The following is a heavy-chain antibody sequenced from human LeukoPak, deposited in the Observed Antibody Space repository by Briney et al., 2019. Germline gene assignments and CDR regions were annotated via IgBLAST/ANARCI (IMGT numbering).Heavy chain of an antibody. CDR3: ARDRVAAAGNFDF. D-gene: IGHD6-13*01. Sequence: ASVKVSCKASGGTFSSYAINWVRQAPGQGLEWMGRIIPILGIPNYAQKFEGRVTITADKSTTTAYMELSSLTSEDTGMYYCARDRVAAAGNFDFWGQGTLVTVSS. V-gene: IGHV1-69*04. J-gene: IGHJ4*02. CDR1: GGTFSSYA. CDR2: IIPILGIP.